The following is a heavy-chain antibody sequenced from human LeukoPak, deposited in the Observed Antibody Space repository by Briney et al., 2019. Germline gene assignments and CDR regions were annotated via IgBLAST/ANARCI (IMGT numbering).Heavy chain of an antibody. V-gene: IGHV3-23*01. CDR3: AKDLYGSGSYYFDY. Sequence: PGGSLRLSCAASGFTFSSYAMSWVRQAPGKGLEWVSAISGSGGSTYYADSVKGRFTISRDNSKDTLYLQMNSLRAEDTAVYYCAKDLYGSGSYYFDYWGQGTLVTVSS. D-gene: IGHD3-10*01. CDR1: GFTFSSYA. J-gene: IGHJ4*02. CDR2: ISGSGGST.